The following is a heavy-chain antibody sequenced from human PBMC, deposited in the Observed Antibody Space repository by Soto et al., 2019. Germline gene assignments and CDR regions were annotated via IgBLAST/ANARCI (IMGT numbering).Heavy chain of an antibody. D-gene: IGHD6-19*01. V-gene: IGHV4-34*01. J-gene: IGHJ6*02. CDR3: ARAGSSGWYVRYYYYGMDV. Sequence: SETLSLTCAVYGGSFSGYYWSWIRQPPGKGLEWIGEINHSGSTNYNPSLKSRVTISVDTSKNQFSLKLSSVTAADTAVYYCARAGSSGWYVRYYYYGMDVWGQGTTVTVSS. CDR2: INHSGST. CDR1: GGSFSGYY.